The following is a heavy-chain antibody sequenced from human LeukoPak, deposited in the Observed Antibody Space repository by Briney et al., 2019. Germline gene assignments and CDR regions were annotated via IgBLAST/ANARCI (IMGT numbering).Heavy chain of an antibody. CDR2: IYYTGRT. V-gene: IGHV4-39*01. J-gene: IGHJ4*02. CDR1: GASISGGTYY. D-gene: IGHD1-26*01. Sequence: SETPSLTRSVSGASISGGTYYWGWIRQPPGKGLEGMGSIYYTGRTYDNPSLKSRVTISVDTSKNQFSLKLSSVTAADTAVYYCARRGGSGRAFDYWGQGTLVTVSS. CDR3: ARRGGSGRAFDY.